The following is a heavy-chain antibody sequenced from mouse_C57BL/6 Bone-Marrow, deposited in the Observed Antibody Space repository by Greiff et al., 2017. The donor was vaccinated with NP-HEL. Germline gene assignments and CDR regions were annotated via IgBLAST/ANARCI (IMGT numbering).Heavy chain of an antibody. Sequence: EVQLVESGGGLVQPGGSMKLSCVASGFTFSNYWMNWVRQSPEKGLEWVAQIRLKSDNYATHYAESVKGRFTISRDDSKSSVYLQMNNVRAEDTGIYYCTGGYGFAYWGQGTLVTVSA. V-gene: IGHV6-3*01. D-gene: IGHD3-1*01. J-gene: IGHJ3*01. CDR2: IRLKSDNYAT. CDR3: TGGYGFAY. CDR1: GFTFSNYW.